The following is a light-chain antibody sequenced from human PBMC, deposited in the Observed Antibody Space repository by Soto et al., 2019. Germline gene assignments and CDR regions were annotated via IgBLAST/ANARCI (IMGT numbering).Light chain of an antibody. CDR3: SAYTTKRTLV. CDR1: SSDVGAYNY. V-gene: IGLV2-14*01. J-gene: IGLJ1*01. CDR2: EVS. Sequence: QSALTQPASVSGSPGQSITISCTGTSSDVGAYNYVSWYQQHPGKAPKFMIYEVSNRPSGVSTRFSGSKSGNTASLTISGLQAEDEADYYCSAYTTKRTLVFGTGTKVTVL.